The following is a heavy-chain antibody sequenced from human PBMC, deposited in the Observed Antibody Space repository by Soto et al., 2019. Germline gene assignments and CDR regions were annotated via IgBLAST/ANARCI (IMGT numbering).Heavy chain of an antibody. CDR3: GGGPTGRKAAGELNIYF. D-gene: IGHD6-13*01. J-gene: IGHJ4*02. CDR2: INHSGST. V-gene: IGHV4-34*01. Sequence: PSETLSLTCAVYGGSFSGYYWSWIRQPPGKGLEWIGEINHSGSTNYNPSLKSRVTISVDTSKNQFSLKLSSVTAADTAVYYCGGGPTGRKAAGELNIYFWGQGTLVTVSS. CDR1: GGSFSGYY.